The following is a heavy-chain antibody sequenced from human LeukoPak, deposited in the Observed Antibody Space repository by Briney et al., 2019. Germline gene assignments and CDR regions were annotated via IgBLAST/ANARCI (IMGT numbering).Heavy chain of an antibody. J-gene: IGHJ4*02. CDR2: IGSSSRYI. CDR3: ARDFGDSYGYRYFDY. Sequence: GGSLRLSCTASGFTFSSYSMNWVRQAPGKGLEWVSSIGSSSRYIYYADSVKGRFTISRDNAKNSLYLQMNSLRAEDTAVYYCARDFGDSYGYRYFDYWAQGSQVTVSS. CDR1: GFTFSSYS. V-gene: IGHV3-21*01. D-gene: IGHD5-18*01.